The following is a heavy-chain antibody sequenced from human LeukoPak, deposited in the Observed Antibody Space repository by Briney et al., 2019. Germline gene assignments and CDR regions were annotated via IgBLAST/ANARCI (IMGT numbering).Heavy chain of an antibody. J-gene: IGHJ4*02. CDR2: ISYDGSNL. Sequence: GRSLRLSCAASGFTFSSYGMHWVRQAPGKGLEWVAVISYDGSNLDYADSVKGRFTISRDTSKNTLYLQTNSLRAEDTAVYYCARDGEGVLGFDYWGQGTLVTVSS. D-gene: IGHD2-8*02. CDR3: ARDGEGVLGFDY. CDR1: GFTFSSYG. V-gene: IGHV3-30-3*01.